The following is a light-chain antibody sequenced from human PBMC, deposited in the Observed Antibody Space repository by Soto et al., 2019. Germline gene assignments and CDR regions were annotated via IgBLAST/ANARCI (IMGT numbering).Light chain of an antibody. CDR2: AAY. V-gene: IGKV1-39*01. CDR1: QSISSY. CDR3: QQRYSTPLT. Sequence: DIQMTQSPSSLSASVGDRVTITCRASQSISSYLNWYQQKPGKAPKLLSYAAYSLQSGVPSRISGSGSGTEFTLTISSLQTEDCATYYCQQRYSTPLTFCQGNKVQIK. J-gene: IGKJ1*01.